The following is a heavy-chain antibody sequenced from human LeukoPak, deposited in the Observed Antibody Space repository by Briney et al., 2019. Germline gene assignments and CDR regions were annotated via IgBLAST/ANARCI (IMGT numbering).Heavy chain of an antibody. J-gene: IGHJ4*02. Sequence: SETLSLTCTVSGGSISSYYWSWIRQPLVKGLEWIGYIYYSGSTNYNPSLKSRATISIATSKNHFSMKLSSVTAADTAEYYSARGYSRTYFDYWCQGTLVTVSS. CDR1: GGSISSYY. CDR3: ARGYSRTYFDY. CDR2: IYYSGST. D-gene: IGHD5-18*01. V-gene: IGHV4-59*08.